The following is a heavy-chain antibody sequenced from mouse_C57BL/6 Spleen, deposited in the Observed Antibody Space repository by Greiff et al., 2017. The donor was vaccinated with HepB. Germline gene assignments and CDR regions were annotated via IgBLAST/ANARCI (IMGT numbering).Heavy chain of an antibody. CDR1: GFTFSSYG. J-gene: IGHJ4*01. CDR2: ISSGGSYT. D-gene: IGHD2-4*01. V-gene: IGHV5-6*02. CDR3: ARHEGIYYDYDGGGDAMDY. Sequence: EVKVEESGGDLVKPGGSLKLSCAASGFTFSSYGMSWVRQTPDKRLEWVATISSGGSYTYYPDSVKGRFTISRDNAKNTLYLQMSSLKSEDTAMYYCARHEGIYYDYDGGGDAMDYWGQGTSVTVSS.